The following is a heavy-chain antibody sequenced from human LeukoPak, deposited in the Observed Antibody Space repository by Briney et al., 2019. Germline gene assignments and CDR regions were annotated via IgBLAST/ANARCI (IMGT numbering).Heavy chain of an antibody. CDR3: ARVSFIADGFTGTLRVLRDYYYMDV. J-gene: IGHJ6*03. Sequence: PGGSLRLSRAASGFRFSDYYMTWVRQAPGKGLEWLSYISSSGTTMYYADSVKGRFTISRDNAKNSVYLQMSSLRAEDTAVYYCARVSFIADGFTGTLRVLRDYYYMDVWGKGSTVTVSS. CDR2: ISSSGTTM. V-gene: IGHV3-11*04. D-gene: IGHD6-13*01. CDR1: GFRFSDYY.